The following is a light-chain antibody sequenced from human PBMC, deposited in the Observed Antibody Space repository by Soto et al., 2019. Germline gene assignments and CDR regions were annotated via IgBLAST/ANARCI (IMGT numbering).Light chain of an antibody. V-gene: IGLV2-23*01. CDR1: SSDVGGYNF. J-gene: IGLJ1*01. CDR3: CSYAGSSTSLYV. CDR2: EGS. Sequence: QSALTQPASVFGSPGQSITISCTGTSSDVGGYNFVSWYQQLPGKAPKLMIYEGSKRPSGVSNRFSGSKSGNTASLTISGLQAEDEADYYCCSYAGSSTSLYVFGTGTKVTVL.